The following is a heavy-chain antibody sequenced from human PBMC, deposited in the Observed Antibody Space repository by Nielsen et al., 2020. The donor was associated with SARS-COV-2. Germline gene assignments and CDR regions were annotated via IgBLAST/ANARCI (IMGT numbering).Heavy chain of an antibody. CDR3: ARDGGMATPDYYYYYMDV. CDR2: INTNTGNP. CDR1: GYTFTSYY. V-gene: IGHV7-4-1*02. J-gene: IGHJ6*03. Sequence: ASVTVSCQASGYTFTSYYMHWARQAPGQGLEWMGWINTNTGNPTYAQGFTGRFVFSLDTSVSTAYLQISRLKAEDTAVYYCARDGGMATPDYYYYYMDVWGKGTTVTVSS. D-gene: IGHD5-24*01.